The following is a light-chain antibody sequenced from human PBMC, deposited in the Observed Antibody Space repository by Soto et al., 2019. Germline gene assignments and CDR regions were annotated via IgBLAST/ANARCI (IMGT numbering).Light chain of an antibody. J-gene: IGKJ5*01. CDR1: RTMNTN. CDR2: GAP. V-gene: IGKV1-39*01. CDR3: QQRNIWPPVT. Sequence: DVRVTQSPSPLASSVGDTITIPRRASRTMNTNFNWSQQKPGQPPTPLIYGAPTSHDGVPSRFSGSGSGADFTLTISGLQPEDSAVYYCQQRNIWPPVTFGQGTRLEIK.